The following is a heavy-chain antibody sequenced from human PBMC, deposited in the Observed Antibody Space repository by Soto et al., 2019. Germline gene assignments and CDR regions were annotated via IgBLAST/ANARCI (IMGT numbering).Heavy chain of an antibody. D-gene: IGHD3-10*01. CDR1: SDSMSADKW. J-gene: IGHJ4*02. V-gene: IGHV4-4*02. CDR2: IHHSGGT. Sequence: QVQLQESGPGLVKPSGTLTLTCTVYSDSMSADKWWHWVRQPPGKGLEWIGEIHHSGGTSFKSSLTSRVRSSIDKSLNQFSLTLSSVTAPDTALYYSAGAVAVTLYFWGQGTLVTVSS. CDR3: AGAVAVTLYF.